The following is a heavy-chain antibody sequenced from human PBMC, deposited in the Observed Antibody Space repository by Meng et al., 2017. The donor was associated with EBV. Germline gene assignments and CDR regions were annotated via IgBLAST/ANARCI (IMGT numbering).Heavy chain of an antibody. CDR3: VRELVGGTFDY. CDR1: GYTFTSYY. V-gene: IGHV1-46*01. CDR2: IIPAGGNT. D-gene: IGHD1/OR15-1a*01. Sequence: QVQLLQLGAEVKKPGASVTVSCKASGYTFTSYYLHWVRQAPGQGLEWMGIIIPAGGNTNYAQKFRGRFTMTRDTSTSTVYMDLSILTSEDTAVYYCVRELVGGTFDYWGQGTLVTVSS. J-gene: IGHJ4*02.